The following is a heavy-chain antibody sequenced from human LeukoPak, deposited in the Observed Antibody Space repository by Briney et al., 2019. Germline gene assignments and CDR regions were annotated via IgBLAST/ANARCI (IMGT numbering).Heavy chain of an antibody. J-gene: IGHJ4*02. V-gene: IGHV1-69*04. CDR3: ARDHEDTAVVTYFDH. CDR2: IIPMFDIA. D-gene: IGHD5-18*01. CDR1: GGTVSSSA. Sequence: SVKVSCKASGGTVSSSAISWVRQAPGQGLEWMGRIIPMFDIANYAQKFQGRVTITADKSTNTAYMELSSLSSEDTAAYYCARDHEDTAVVTYFDHWGQGTLVTVSS.